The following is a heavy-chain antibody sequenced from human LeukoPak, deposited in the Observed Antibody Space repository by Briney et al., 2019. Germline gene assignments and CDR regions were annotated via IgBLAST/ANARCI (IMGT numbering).Heavy chain of an antibody. J-gene: IGHJ4*02. CDR2: ISYDGNNK. V-gene: IGHV3-30-3*01. Sequence: GGSLRLSCATSGFTFNDYAMHWVRQAPGKGLEWVTVISYDGNNKYYADSVKGRFTISRDNSKNTLFLQMNSLRTEDSAVYYCARALISSAWYGLDFWGPGTLVTISS. CDR3: ARALISSAWYGLDF. CDR1: GFTFNDYA. D-gene: IGHD6-13*01.